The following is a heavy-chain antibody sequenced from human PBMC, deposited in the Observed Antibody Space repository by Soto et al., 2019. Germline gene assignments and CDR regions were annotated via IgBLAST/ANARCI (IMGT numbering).Heavy chain of an antibody. CDR1: GGSISVYY. Sequence: SETLSLTCTVSGGSISVYYWSWIRQSTGQGLEWIGYIYASGSPYYNPSLRSRVTISADTSKNQISLKLTSPTAADTAVYYCARGVGSSPPQYWGRGTLVTVSS. V-gene: IGHV4-59*01. D-gene: IGHD1-26*01. CDR2: IYASGSP. CDR3: ARGVGSSPPQY. J-gene: IGHJ4*02.